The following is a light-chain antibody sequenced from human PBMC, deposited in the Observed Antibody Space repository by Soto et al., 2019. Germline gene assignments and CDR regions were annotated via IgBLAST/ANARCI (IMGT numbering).Light chain of an antibody. CDR3: AVWDDSLSVVI. V-gene: IGLV1-47*01. J-gene: IGLJ2*01. CDR1: TSNIGGNS. Sequence: QSVVTQLPSASGTPGQRVTISCSGGTSNIGGNSVYWYQQLPGTAPKLLSYRNNQRPSGVPDRFSGSKSGTSASLAISGLRSEDEADYYCAVWDDSLSVVIFGGGTKLTVL. CDR2: RNN.